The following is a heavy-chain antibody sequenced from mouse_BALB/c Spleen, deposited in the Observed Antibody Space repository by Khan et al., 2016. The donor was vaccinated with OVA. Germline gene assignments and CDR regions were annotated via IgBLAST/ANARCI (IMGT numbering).Heavy chain of an antibody. Sequence: QVQLQQPGAALVRPGSSVKLSCQPSGYELRDFRLNWVQPRPGQGLVWIGLLYPGDGGVYYNGRFKANVTLTADNYSSTASMQLSSLTSEDSAVCVCASSGYGESAYRGQGTRVTGSA. D-gene: IGHD2-13*01. J-gene: IGHJ3*01. V-gene: IGHV1-80*01. CDR1: GYELRDFR. CDR2: LYPGDGGV. CDR3: ASSGYGESAY.